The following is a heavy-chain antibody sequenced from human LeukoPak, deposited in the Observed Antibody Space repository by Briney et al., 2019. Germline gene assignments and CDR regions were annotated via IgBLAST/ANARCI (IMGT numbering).Heavy chain of an antibody. J-gene: IGHJ4*02. D-gene: IGHD3-16*01. CDR3: ARGNGYPFDY. V-gene: IGHV6-1*01. Sequence: QTLSLTCAISGDSLSSNSATWTWVRQSPSRGLEWLGRTYYRSKLYNDYAVSVKGQVTINPDASKKQFSLQLNSVTPEDTAMYYCARGNGYPFDYWGQGTLVTVSS. CDR2: TYYRSKLYN. CDR1: GDSLSSNSAT.